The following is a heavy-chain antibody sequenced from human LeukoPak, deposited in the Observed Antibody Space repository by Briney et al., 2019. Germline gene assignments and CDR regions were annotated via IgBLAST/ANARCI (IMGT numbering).Heavy chain of an antibody. CDR2: ISSSSSTI. D-gene: IGHD3-10*01. V-gene: IGHV3-48*01. J-gene: IGHJ4*02. Sequence: PGGSLRLSCAASGFTFSSYSMNWVRQAPGKGLEWVSYISSSSSTIYYADSVKGRFTISRDNSKNTLYLQMNSLRAEDTAVYYCASSSGWFGVPFDYWGQGTLVTVSS. CDR1: GFTFSSYS. CDR3: ASSSGWFGVPFDY.